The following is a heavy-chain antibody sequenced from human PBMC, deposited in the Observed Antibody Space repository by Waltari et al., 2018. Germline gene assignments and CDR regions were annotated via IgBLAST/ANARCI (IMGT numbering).Heavy chain of an antibody. CDR2: INHSGST. Sequence: QVQLQQWGAGLLKPSETLSLTCAVYGESFSGYYWSWIRQPPGKGLEWIGEINHSGSTNYNPSLKSRVTISVDTSKNQFSLKLSSLTAADTVVYYCARSRIAAVGTSPPRYWGQGTLVTVSS. J-gene: IGHJ4*02. D-gene: IGHD6-13*01. CDR3: ARSRIAAVGTSPPRY. CDR1: GESFSGYY. V-gene: IGHV4-34*01.